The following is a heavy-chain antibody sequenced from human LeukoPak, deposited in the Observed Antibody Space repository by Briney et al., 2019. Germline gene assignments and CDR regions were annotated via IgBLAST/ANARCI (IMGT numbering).Heavy chain of an antibody. D-gene: IGHD5-12*01. Sequence: SETLSLTCAVYGGSFSGYYWSWIRQPPGKGLEWIGEINHSGSTNYNPSLKSRVTISVDTSKNQFSLKLSSVTAADTAVYYCARMGLRYYYYYMDVWGKATTVTVS. CDR1: GGSFSGYY. CDR3: ARMGLRYYYYYMDV. CDR2: INHSGST. J-gene: IGHJ6*03. V-gene: IGHV4-34*01.